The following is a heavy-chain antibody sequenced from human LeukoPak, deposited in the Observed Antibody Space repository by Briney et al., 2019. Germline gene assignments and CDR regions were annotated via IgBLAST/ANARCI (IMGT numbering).Heavy chain of an antibody. D-gene: IGHD7-27*01. CDR1: GFTFSSNW. V-gene: IGHV3-74*01. Sequence: PGGSLRLSCAASGFTFSSNWMHWVRQAPGKGLVWVSRISGDGSRTDYADSVKGRFTISRDNRKNTLYLQMNSLRAEDTAVYYCARPLGPSVDFDYWGQGTRVTVSS. J-gene: IGHJ4*02. CDR2: ISGDGSRT. CDR3: ARPLGPSVDFDY.